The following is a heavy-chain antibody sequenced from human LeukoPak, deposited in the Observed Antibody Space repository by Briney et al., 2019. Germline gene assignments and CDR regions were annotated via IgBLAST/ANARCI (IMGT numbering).Heavy chain of an antibody. V-gene: IGHV3-30*04. Sequence: GGSLRLSCAASGFTFSSYAMHWVRQAPGKGLEWVAVISYDGSNKYYADSVKGRFTISRDNSKNTLYLQMNSLRAEDTAVYYCVRAEWFGEFDYWGQGTLVTVSS. CDR1: GFTFSSYA. D-gene: IGHD3-10*01. CDR3: VRAEWFGEFDY. CDR2: ISYDGSNK. J-gene: IGHJ4*02.